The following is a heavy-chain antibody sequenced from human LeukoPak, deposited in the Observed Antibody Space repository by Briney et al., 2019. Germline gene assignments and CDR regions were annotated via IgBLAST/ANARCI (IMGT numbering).Heavy chain of an antibody. J-gene: IGHJ4*02. CDR3: VRVLT. V-gene: IGHV3-64D*06. Sequence: GGSLRLSCSASGFSFSTFAMHWVRQAPGKGPQFVSAITTNGRSTYYADSVKGRFTISRDNSKSTLDLQMSRLRAEDTAVYYCVRVLTWGQGTLVTVSS. D-gene: IGHD4/OR15-4a*01. CDR2: ITTNGRST. CDR1: GFSFSTFA.